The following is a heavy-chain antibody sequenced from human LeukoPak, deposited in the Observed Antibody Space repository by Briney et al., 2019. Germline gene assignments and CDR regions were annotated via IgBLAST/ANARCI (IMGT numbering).Heavy chain of an antibody. J-gene: IGHJ5*02. Sequence: PGGSLRLSCAASGFTFSNYNMNWVRQAPGKGLVWVSRINSDGINTSYADSVKGRFTISRDNAKNTLNLQMNSLRAEDTAVYYCARDLGQYYDTSDNWFDPWGQGTLVTVSS. V-gene: IGHV3-74*01. CDR3: ARDLGQYYDTSDNWFDP. D-gene: IGHD3-22*01. CDR1: GFTFSNYN. CDR2: INSDGINT.